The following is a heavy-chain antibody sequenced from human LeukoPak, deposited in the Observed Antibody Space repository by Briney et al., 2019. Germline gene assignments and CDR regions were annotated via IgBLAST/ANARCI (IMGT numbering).Heavy chain of an antibody. V-gene: IGHV3-23*01. J-gene: IGHJ4*02. CDR2: ISAGGDKT. D-gene: IGHD2-15*01. Sequence: GGSLRLSCAASGFSFSTHGIHWVRQAPGKGLDWVSAISAGGDKTDYAHSVKGRFIISRDNSKNTLYLQMNSLRAEDTAVYYCPWPSTLRYCSGDTCYSHWGQGTLVTVSS. CDR1: GFSFSTHG. CDR3: PWPSTLRYCSGDTCYSH.